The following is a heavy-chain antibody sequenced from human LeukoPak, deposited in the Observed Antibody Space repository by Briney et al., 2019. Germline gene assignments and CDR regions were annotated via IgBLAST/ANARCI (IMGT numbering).Heavy chain of an antibody. D-gene: IGHD3-22*01. J-gene: IGHJ5*02. CDR3: ARDQKNYDSSGYDP. Sequence: SVKVSCKASGGTFSSYAISWVRQAPGQGLEWMGRIIPIFGIANYAQKFQGRVTITAHKSTSTAYMQLSSLRSEDTAVYYCARDQKNYDSSGYDPWGQGTLVTVSS. V-gene: IGHV1-69*04. CDR2: IIPIFGIA. CDR1: GGTFSSYA.